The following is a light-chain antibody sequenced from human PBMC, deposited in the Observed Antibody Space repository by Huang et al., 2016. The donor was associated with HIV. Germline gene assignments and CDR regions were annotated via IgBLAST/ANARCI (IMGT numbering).Light chain of an antibody. J-gene: IGKJ5*01. Sequence: DIVLTQSPDTLSLSPGQRASLFCRASHHIGSSLAWYQHKPGQAPRLLIYAAFNRATDIAARFSGSGYGTDFTLTISSLKVEDFAFYYCQQRSTLITFGQGTRLE. CDR3: QQRSTLIT. CDR1: HHIGSS. CDR2: AAF. V-gene: IGKV3-11*01.